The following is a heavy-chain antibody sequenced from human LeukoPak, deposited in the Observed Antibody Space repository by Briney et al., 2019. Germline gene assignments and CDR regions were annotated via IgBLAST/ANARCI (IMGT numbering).Heavy chain of an antibody. D-gene: IGHD2-8*01. CDR1: GYSFTSYW. CDR3: ARRQNGWFDT. Sequence: GKSLKISCKGSGYSFTSYWISWVRQMPGKGLEWVGRIDPSDSYTNYSPSFQGHVAISADKSISTAYLQWSSLKASDTAMYYCARRQNGWFDTWGQGTLVTVSS. J-gene: IGHJ5*02. CDR2: IDPSDSYT. V-gene: IGHV5-10-1*01.